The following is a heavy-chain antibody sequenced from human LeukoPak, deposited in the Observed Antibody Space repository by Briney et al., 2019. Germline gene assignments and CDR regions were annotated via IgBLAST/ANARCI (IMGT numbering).Heavy chain of an antibody. D-gene: IGHD3-16*01. CDR3: ARSRGVGVDYSFDS. J-gene: IGHJ4*02. CDR2: IYPGDSDT. Sequence: GESLKISCKGSGXTLTTYWIGWVRQMPGKGLECMGIIYPGDSDTRYSPSFEGQVTISADKSISTAYLQWSSLKASDTAIYYCARSRGVGVDYSFDSWGQGTLVTVSS. V-gene: IGHV5-51*01. CDR1: GXTLTTYW.